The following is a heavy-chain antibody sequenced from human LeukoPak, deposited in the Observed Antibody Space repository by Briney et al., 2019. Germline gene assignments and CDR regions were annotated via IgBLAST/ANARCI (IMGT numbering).Heavy chain of an antibody. CDR2: IYTSGST. J-gene: IGHJ4*02. D-gene: IGHD6-19*01. CDR1: GGSISSYY. CDR3: ARARAYSSDPHFDY. V-gene: IGHV4-4*07. Sequence: SETLSLTCTVSGGSISSYYWSWIRQPAGKGLEWIGRIYTSGSTNYNPSLKSRVTMSVDTSKNQFSLKLSSVTAADTAVYYCARARAYSSDPHFDYWGQGTLVTVSS.